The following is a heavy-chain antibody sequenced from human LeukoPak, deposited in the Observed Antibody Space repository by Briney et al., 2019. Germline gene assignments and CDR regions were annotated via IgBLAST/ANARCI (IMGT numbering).Heavy chain of an antibody. CDR2: INPNNGDT. CDR1: GYSFTAQY. V-gene: IGHV1-2*02. J-gene: IGHJ4*02. Sequence: ASVKVSCKASGYSFTAQYMHWLRQAPGQGLEWMGWINPNNGDTKYAQSFLGRVTMTRDTSTTTAYMELSSLRSDDTAVYFCASYPTIVSPPPYDYWGQGTLVTVSS. D-gene: IGHD5-24*01. CDR3: ASYPTIVSPPPYDY.